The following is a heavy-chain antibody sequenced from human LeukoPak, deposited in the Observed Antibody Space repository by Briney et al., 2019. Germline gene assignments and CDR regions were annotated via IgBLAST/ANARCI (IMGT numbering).Heavy chain of an antibody. Sequence: PGGSLRLSCAASGFTFSSYWMSWVRQAPGKGLEWVANIKQDGSEKYYVDSVKGRFTISRDNAKNSLYLQMNSLRAEDTAVYYCARGGKQQLVSGYFDYWGQGNLVTVSS. CDR2: IKQDGSEK. CDR3: ARGGKQQLVSGYFDY. CDR1: GFTFSSYW. J-gene: IGHJ4*02. V-gene: IGHV3-7*01. D-gene: IGHD6-13*01.